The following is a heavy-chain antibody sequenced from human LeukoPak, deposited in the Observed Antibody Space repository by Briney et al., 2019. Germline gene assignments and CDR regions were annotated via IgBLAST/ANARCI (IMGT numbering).Heavy chain of an antibody. D-gene: IGHD6-13*01. Sequence: GGSLRLSCAAAGFTISSYWMSWVRQAPGKGLEWVANIKYDGSEVHYVDSVKGRFTISRDIVKDSLFLQMNSLRAEDTAVYYCARDIAAAGLLFDYWGQGALVTVSS. CDR3: ARDIAAAGLLFDY. CDR1: GFTISSYW. V-gene: IGHV3-7*01. CDR2: IKYDGSEV. J-gene: IGHJ4*02.